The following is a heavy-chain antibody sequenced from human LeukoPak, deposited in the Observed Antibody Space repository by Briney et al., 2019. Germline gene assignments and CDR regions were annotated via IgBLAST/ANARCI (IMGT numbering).Heavy chain of an antibody. D-gene: IGHD2-8*01. CDR1: GFTVSINY. Sequence: GGSLRLSCAASGFTVSINYMSWVRRAPGKGLEWVSVIYRGGTTYYADSVKGRFSISRDNSKNTLYLQMNSLRAEDTAVYYCANAGFRREVMVYAKYDIDVWGKGTTVTVSS. J-gene: IGHJ6*03. CDR3: ANAGFRREVMVYAKYDIDV. V-gene: IGHV3-53*01. CDR2: IYRGGTT.